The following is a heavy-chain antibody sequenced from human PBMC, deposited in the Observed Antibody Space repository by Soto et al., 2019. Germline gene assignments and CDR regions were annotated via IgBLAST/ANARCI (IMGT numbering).Heavy chain of an antibody. V-gene: IGHV1-69*02. Sequence: QVQLVQSGADVQRPGSSVRVSCKASGGTFNFYSINWVRQAPGLGLQWMGRINPILSMSNYAPRFQGRVTMTADKSTSTAYMELSSLRSEDTAMYYCATSYGSGYRAFDSWGQGALVTVYS. J-gene: IGHJ4*02. D-gene: IGHD3-10*01. CDR3: ATSYGSGYRAFDS. CDR1: GGTFNFYS. CDR2: INPILSMS.